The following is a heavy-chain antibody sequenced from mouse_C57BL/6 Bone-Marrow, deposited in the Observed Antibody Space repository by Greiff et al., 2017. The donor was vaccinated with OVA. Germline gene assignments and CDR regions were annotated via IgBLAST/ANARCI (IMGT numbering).Heavy chain of an antibody. D-gene: IGHD1-1*01. CDR1: GFNIKDDY. CDR2: IDPENGDT. CDR3: TCLLRYGYFDV. V-gene: IGHV14-4*01. Sequence: VQLQQSGAELVRPGASVKVSCTASGFNIKDDYMHWVKQRPEQGLEWIGWIDPENGDTEYASKFQGKATITADTSSNTAYLQLSSLTSEDTAVYYCTCLLRYGYFDVWGTGTAVTVSS. J-gene: IGHJ1*03.